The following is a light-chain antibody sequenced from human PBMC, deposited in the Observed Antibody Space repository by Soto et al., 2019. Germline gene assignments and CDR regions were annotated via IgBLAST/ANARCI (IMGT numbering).Light chain of an antibody. CDR2: GAS. J-gene: IGKJ1*01. CDR1: QSVSSSY. CDR3: QQDYNLRT. V-gene: IGKV3D-7*01. Sequence: EIVMTQSPATLSLSPGERATLSCRASQSVSSSYLSWYQQKPGQAPRLLIYGASTRATGIPARFSGSGSGTDCTLTISSLQPEDFEVYYCQQDYNLRTFGQGTKVEIK.